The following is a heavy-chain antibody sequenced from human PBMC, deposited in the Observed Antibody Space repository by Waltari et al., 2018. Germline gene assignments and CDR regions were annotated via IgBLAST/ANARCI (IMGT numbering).Heavy chain of an antibody. CDR2: IKSKADGGTT. V-gene: IGHV3-15*01. CDR1: GFTFRNAW. CDR3: TTDPVLTAFDY. Sequence: EVQLVESGGGLVKPGGSLRLSCGASGFTFRNAWMGWVRQAPGKGLEWVGRIKSKADGGTTDYATPVKGRFSISRDDSKSTLYLQMNTLKSEDTAVYYCTTDPVLTAFDYWGQGTLVTVSS. J-gene: IGHJ4*02. D-gene: IGHD2-15*01.